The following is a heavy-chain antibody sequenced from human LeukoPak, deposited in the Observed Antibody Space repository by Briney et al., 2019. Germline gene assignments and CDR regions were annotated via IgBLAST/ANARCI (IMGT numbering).Heavy chain of an antibody. V-gene: IGHV3-33*01. CDR1: GFTFSSYG. D-gene: IGHD6-6*01. CDR3: ASQGIAAPGLDY. J-gene: IGHJ4*02. Sequence: GGSLRLSCAASGFTFSSYGMHWVRQAPGKGLEWVAVMWYDGSNKYYADSVKGRFTISRDNSKNTLYLQMNSLRAEDTAVYYCASQGIAAPGLDYWGQGTLVTVSS. CDR2: MWYDGSNK.